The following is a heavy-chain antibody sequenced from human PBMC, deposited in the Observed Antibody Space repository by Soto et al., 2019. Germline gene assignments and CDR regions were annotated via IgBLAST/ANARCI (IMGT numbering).Heavy chain of an antibody. D-gene: IGHD3-10*01. J-gene: IGHJ6*03. V-gene: IGHV3-11*01. CDR3: ARERTEPMVRGVITPWGYYYMDV. Sequence: GSLRLSCAASGFTFSDYYMSWIRQAPGKGLEWVSYISSSGSTIYYADSVKGRFTISRNNAKNSLYLQMNSLRAEDTAVYYCARERTEPMVRGVITPWGYYYMDVWGKGTTVTVSS. CDR2: ISSSGSTI. CDR1: GFTFSDYY.